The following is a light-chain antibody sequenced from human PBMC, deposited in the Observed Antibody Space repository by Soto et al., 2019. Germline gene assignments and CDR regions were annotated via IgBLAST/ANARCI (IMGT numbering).Light chain of an antibody. J-gene: IGLJ2*01. CDR3: QVWDSDNDHLI. Sequence: SYELTQSLPVSVAPGQTARITCGGNNIGRKSVHWYQQHPGQAPVLVVYDDSDRPSGIPERFSGSNSGNTATLTISGVEAGDEADYYCQVWDSDNDHLIFGGGTKLTVL. V-gene: IGLV3-21*02. CDR2: DDS. CDR1: NIGRKS.